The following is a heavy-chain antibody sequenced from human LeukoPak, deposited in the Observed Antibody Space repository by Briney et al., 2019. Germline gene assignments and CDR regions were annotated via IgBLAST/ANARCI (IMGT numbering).Heavy chain of an antibody. CDR2: ISSSSSTI. Sequence: GGSLRLSCAASGFTFSSYSMNWVRQAPGKGLEWVSYISSSSSTIYYADSVKGRFTISRDNSKNTLYLQMNSLRAEDTAVYYCARWETTGHGYWGQGTLVTVSS. D-gene: IGHD4-11*01. J-gene: IGHJ4*02. V-gene: IGHV3-48*01. CDR3: ARWETTGHGY. CDR1: GFTFSSYS.